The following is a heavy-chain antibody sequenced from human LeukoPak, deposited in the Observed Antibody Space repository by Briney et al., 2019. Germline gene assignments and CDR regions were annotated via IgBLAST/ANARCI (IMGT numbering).Heavy chain of an antibody. J-gene: IGHJ3*02. V-gene: IGHV3-21*01. CDR3: ARDIMGSSGYDAFDI. CDR1: GFTFSSYS. Sequence: GGSLRLSCAASGFTFSSYSMNWVRQAPGKGLEWVSSISSSSSYIYYADSVKGRFIISRDNAKNSLYLQMNSLRAEDTAVYYCARDIMGSSGYDAFDIWGQGTMVTVSS. D-gene: IGHD3-22*01. CDR2: ISSSSSYI.